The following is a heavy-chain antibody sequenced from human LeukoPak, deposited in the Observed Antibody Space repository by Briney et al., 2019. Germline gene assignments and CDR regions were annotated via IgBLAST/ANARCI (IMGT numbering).Heavy chain of an antibody. CDR3: ATADYYGSGSYLLDNEELDY. J-gene: IGHJ4*02. CDR1: GYTFTSYD. V-gene: IGHV1-8*01. Sequence: ASVKVSCKASGYTFTSYDINWLRQSTGQRLEWRGWMNPNSGNAGYAQKFQGRVTMTRNTSISTAYMELSSLRSEDTAVYYCATADYYGSGSYLLDNEELDYWGQGTLVTVSS. D-gene: IGHD3-10*01. CDR2: MNPNSGNA.